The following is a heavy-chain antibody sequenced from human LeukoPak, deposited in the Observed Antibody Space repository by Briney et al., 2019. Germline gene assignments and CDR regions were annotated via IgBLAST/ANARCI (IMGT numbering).Heavy chain of an antibody. CDR3: AREWAGFGSGSYYYY. Sequence: ASVNVSCKASGGTFSSYAISWVRQAPGQGLEWMGGIIPLFGTANYAEKFLGRVIITADESTSTTYMYLSSLKSEDTAVYYCAREWAGFGSGSYYYYWGQGTTVTVSS. D-gene: IGHD3-10*01. V-gene: IGHV1-69*13. CDR1: GGTFSSYA. CDR2: IIPLFGTA. J-gene: IGHJ6*02.